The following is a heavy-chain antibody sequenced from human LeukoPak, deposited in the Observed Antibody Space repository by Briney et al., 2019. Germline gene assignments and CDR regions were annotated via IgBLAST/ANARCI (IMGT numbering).Heavy chain of an antibody. V-gene: IGHV3-48*03. CDR3: ARRFGY. D-gene: IGHD3-10*01. CDR1: GFTFSTYA. CDR2: ISSSGNTI. J-gene: IGHJ4*02. Sequence: GGSLRLSCAASGFTFSTYAMSWVRRAPGKGLQWVSYISSSGNTIYYADSVKGRFTISRDNAKNSLHLQMNSLRAEDTAVYFCARRFGYWGQGTLVTVSS.